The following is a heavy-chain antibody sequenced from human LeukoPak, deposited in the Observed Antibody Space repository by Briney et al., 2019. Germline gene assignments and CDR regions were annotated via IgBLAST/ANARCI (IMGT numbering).Heavy chain of an antibody. CDR2: IYTSGST. Sequence: PSQTLPLTCTVSGGSISSGSYYWSWIRQPAGNGLKWIGRIYTSGSTNYNPSLKSRVTISVDTSKNQFSLKLSSVTAADTDVYYCARGVAAASFVYWGQGTLVTVSS. D-gene: IGHD6-13*01. V-gene: IGHV4-61*02. CDR3: ARGVAAASFVY. CDR1: GGSISSGSYY. J-gene: IGHJ4*02.